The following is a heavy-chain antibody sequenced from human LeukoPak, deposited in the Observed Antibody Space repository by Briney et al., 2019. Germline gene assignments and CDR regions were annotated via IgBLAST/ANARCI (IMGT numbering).Heavy chain of an antibody. CDR3: AKDRERRGYSSGWSHEYYYYYYGMDV. J-gene: IGHJ6*02. CDR1: GFTFSSYA. Sequence: GGSLRLSCAASGFTFSSYAMSWVRQAPGRGLEWVSAISGSGGSTYYADSVKGRFTISRDNSKNTLYLQMNSLRAEDTAVYYCAKDRERRGYSSGWSHEYYYYYYGMDVWGQGTTVTVSS. V-gene: IGHV3-23*01. D-gene: IGHD6-19*01. CDR2: ISGSGGST.